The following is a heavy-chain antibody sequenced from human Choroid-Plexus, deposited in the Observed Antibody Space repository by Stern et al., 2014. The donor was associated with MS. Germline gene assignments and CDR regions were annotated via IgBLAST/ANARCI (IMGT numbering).Heavy chain of an antibody. CDR1: GFTASNNQ. J-gene: IGHJ5*02. CDR3: ARSLDAYFA. V-gene: IGHV3-53*01. Sequence: EVELIESGGGLIQPGGSLRLSCAASGFTASNNQMNWVRQAPGKGLEWVSLVYSGGNTFYADSVKGRFTFSRDGSKNTVYLQMNNLRPGDTAVYYCARSLDAYFAWGQGTLVTVSS. D-gene: IGHD5-24*01. CDR2: VYSGGNT.